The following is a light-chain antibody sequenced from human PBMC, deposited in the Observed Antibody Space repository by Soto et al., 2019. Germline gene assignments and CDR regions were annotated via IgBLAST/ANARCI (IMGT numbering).Light chain of an antibody. CDR1: QSVSSSY. Sequence: IVLTQSPGTLSLSPGERATLSCRASQSVSSSYLAWYQQKPGQAPRLLIYGASFRATGIPDRFSGSGSGTDFTLTISRLEPEDFAVYYCQQYGSSPGTFGQGTKVEIK. J-gene: IGKJ1*01. CDR3: QQYGSSPGT. CDR2: GAS. V-gene: IGKV3-20*01.